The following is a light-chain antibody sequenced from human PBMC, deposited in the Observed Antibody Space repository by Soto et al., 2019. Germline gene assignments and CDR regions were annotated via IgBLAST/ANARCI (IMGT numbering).Light chain of an antibody. J-gene: IGLJ3*02. V-gene: IGLV2-14*01. CDR2: DVT. Sequence: QSALTQPASVSGSPGQSITISCTGSSNDVGASNYVSWYQQRPGKAPKLLIYDVTHRPSGISNRFSGSKSGITASLTISGLQAEDEAHYYCSSYTTTFTWVFGGGTKLTVL. CDR3: SSYTTTFTWV. CDR1: SNDVGASNY.